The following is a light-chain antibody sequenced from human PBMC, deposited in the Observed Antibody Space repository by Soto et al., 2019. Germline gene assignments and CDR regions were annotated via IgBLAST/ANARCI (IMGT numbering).Light chain of an antibody. CDR1: SSDVGGYNY. CDR2: EVS. CDR3: SSYTRSTTLEV. V-gene: IGLV2-14*01. J-gene: IGLJ1*01. Sequence: QSALTQPASVSGSPGQSITISCTGTSSDVGGYNYVSWYQQHPGKAPKLMIYEVSNRPSGVSNRFAGSKSGNTASLTISGTQTEEEPEYYCSSYTRSTTLEVFGTGTKVTV.